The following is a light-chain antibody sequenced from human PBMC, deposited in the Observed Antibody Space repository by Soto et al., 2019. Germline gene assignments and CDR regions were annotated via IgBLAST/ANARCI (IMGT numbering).Light chain of an antibody. CDR1: RSDVGAYNY. V-gene: IGLV2-14*01. Sequence: QSALTQPASVSGSPGQSIAISCTGTRSDVGAYNYVSWYQQHPGKAPKLMISEVTNRPSRVSDRFSGSKSGNTASLTISGLQAEDEADYDCSSFTSRFTFVFGTGTKVTVL. CDR3: SSFTSRFTFV. CDR2: EVT. J-gene: IGLJ1*01.